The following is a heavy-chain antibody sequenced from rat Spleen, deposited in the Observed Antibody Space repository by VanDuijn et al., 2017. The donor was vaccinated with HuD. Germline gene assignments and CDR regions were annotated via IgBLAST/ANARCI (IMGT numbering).Heavy chain of an antibody. CDR3: ARHPDYSNYFDY. J-gene: IGHJ2*01. D-gene: IGHD1-1*01. V-gene: IGHV5S23*01. CDR1: GFSFINYD. Sequence: EVQLVESDGGLVQPGRSLKLSCAASGFSFINYDMAWVRQAPTKGLEWVASISPSGGSTSYRDSVKGRFTVSRDNAKSTLYLQMDSLRSEDTATYYCARHPDYSNYFDYWGQGVMVTVSS. CDR2: ISPSGGST.